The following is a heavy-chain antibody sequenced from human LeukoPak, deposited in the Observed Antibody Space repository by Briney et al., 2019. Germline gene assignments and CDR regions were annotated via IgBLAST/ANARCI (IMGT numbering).Heavy chain of an antibody. CDR3: ATVTFGNY. J-gene: IGHJ4*02. CDR2: FDPEDGET. V-gene: IGHV1-24*01. Sequence: ASVKVSCKVSGYTLTELSMHWVRQAPGKGLEWMGGFDPEDGETIYAQNVEGRVTMTEDTSKDTAYMELSRLRSEDTAGYYGATVTFGNYWGQGTLVTVSS. D-gene: IGHD3-16*01. CDR1: GYTLTELS.